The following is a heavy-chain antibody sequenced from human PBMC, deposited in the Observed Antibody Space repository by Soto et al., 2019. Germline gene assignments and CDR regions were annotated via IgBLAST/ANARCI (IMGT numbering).Heavy chain of an antibody. CDR1: GDSVSSNSAA. CDR2: TYYRSKWYN. CDR3: ARSGRVSSSSPLDP. V-gene: IGHV6-1*01. D-gene: IGHD6-6*01. Sequence: SQTLSLTCAISGDSVSSNSAAWNWIRQSPSRGLEWLGRTYYRSKWYNDYAVSVESRITINPDTSKNQFSLQLNSVTPEDTAVYYCARSGRVSSSSPLDPWGQGTLVTVSS. J-gene: IGHJ5*02.